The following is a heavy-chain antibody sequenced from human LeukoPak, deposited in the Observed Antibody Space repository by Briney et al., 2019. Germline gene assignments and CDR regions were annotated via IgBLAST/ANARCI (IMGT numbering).Heavy chain of an antibody. D-gene: IGHD5-24*01. CDR3: ARDERWLPWRYFDY. J-gene: IGHJ4*02. CDR1: GFTFSSYS. V-gene: IGHV3-48*01. Sequence: PGGSLRLSCAASGFTFSSYSMNWVRQAPGKGLEWISYISSSSSTLYYADSVKGRFTISRGNAKNSLYLQMNSLRADDTAVYYCARDERWLPWRYFDYWGQGTLVTVSS. CDR2: ISSSSSTL.